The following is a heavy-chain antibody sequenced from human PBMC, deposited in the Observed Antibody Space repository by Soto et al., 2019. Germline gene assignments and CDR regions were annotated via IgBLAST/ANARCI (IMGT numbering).Heavy chain of an antibody. D-gene: IGHD2-15*01. J-gene: IGHJ4*02. Sequence: GGSLRLSCAASGFTFSSYVMHWVRQAPGKGLEWVAVISSNRSYKYYADSVKGRFTISRDNAKNSLYLQMNSLRAEDTAVYYCARASVAAIDYWGQGTLVTVSS. CDR1: GFTFSSYV. V-gene: IGHV3-21*01. CDR3: ARASVAAIDY. CDR2: ISSNRSYK.